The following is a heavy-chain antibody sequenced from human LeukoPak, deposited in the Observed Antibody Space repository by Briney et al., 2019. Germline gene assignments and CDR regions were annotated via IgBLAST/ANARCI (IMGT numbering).Heavy chain of an antibody. Sequence: PGRSLRLACAASGFTFSSYAMSWVRQAPGEGLGWVSAISGSVGSTYYADSVKGRFTISRDNSKNTLYLQMNSLRAEDTAVYYCAKDRVVGAIFDAFDIWGQGTMVTVSS. J-gene: IGHJ3*02. V-gene: IGHV3-23*01. CDR1: GFTFSSYA. CDR2: ISGSVGST. CDR3: AKDRVVGAIFDAFDI. D-gene: IGHD1-26*01.